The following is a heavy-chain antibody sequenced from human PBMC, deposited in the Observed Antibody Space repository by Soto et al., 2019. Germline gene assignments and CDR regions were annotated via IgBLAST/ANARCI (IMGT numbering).Heavy chain of an antibody. CDR1: GYSFTSYW. J-gene: IGHJ6*02. Sequence: GESLKISCNGSGYSFTSYWIGWVRQMPGKGLEWMGIIYPGDSDTRYSPSFQGQVTISADKSISTAYLQWSSLKASDTAMYYFARQAFSSSETYYYGMDVWGQGTTVTVSS. CDR2: IYPGDSDT. D-gene: IGHD6-6*01. V-gene: IGHV5-51*01. CDR3: ARQAFSSSETYYYGMDV.